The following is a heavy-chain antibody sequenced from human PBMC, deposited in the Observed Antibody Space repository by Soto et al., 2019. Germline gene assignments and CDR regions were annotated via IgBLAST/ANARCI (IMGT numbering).Heavy chain of an antibody. CDR3: ARVRNYYGSRLDY. V-gene: IGHV4-34*01. D-gene: IGHD3-10*01. CDR1: GGSFSGYY. Sequence: SETLSLTCAVYGGSFSGYYWSWIRQPPGKGLEWIGEINHSGSTNYNPSLKSRVTISVDTSKNQFSLKLSSVTAADTAVYYCARVRNYYGSRLDYWGQGTLVTVSS. CDR2: INHSGST. J-gene: IGHJ4*02.